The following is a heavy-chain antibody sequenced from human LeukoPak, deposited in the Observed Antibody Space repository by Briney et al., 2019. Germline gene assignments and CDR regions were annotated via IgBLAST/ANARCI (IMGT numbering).Heavy chain of an antibody. D-gene: IGHD1-26*01. J-gene: IGHJ4*02. CDR2: IIPIFGTA. CDR3: ARDQISSGGSYVYFDY. V-gene: IGHV1-69*13. Sequence: GASVKVSCKASGYTFSSYGISWVRQAPGQGLEWMGGIIPIFGTANYAQKFQGRVTITADESTSTAYMELSSLRSEDTAVYYCARDQISSGGSYVYFDYWGQGTLVTVSS. CDR1: GYTFSSYG.